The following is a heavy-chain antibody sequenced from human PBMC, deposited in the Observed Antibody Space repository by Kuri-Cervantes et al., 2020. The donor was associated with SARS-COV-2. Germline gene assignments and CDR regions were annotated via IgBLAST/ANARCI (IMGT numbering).Heavy chain of an antibody. V-gene: IGHV5-51*01. CDR3: TRRGYGEQGDNYYMDV. Sequence: GESLNISCKASGYIFTSHWIGWVRPMPGKGLEWVGIIYPFDSDTSYSPSFQGEVTISADKSISTAFLQWSSLKASDTAMYYCTRRGYGEQGDNYYMDVWGKGTTVTVSS. D-gene: IGHD4/OR15-4a*01. CDR2: IYPFDSDT. J-gene: IGHJ6*03. CDR1: GYIFTSHW.